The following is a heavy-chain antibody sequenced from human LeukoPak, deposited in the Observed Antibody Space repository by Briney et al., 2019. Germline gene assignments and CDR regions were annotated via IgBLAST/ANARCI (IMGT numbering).Heavy chain of an antibody. Sequence: SETLSLTCTVSGGSISSYYWSWIRQPPGKGLEWIGYIYYSGSTNYNPSLKSRVTISVDTSKNQFSLKLSSVTAADTAVYYCARDDGGDTALDYWGQGTLVTVSS. V-gene: IGHV4-59*01. CDR1: GGSISSYY. CDR2: IYYSGST. CDR3: ARDDGGDTALDY. D-gene: IGHD5-18*01. J-gene: IGHJ4*02.